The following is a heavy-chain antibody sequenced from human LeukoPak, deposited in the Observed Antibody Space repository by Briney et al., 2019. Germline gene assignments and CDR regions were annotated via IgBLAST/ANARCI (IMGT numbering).Heavy chain of an antibody. CDR3: SRESGAFCPFGY. J-gene: IGHJ4*02. Sequence: PSETLSLTCGVSGGSISSTNWCSWVRQPPGKGLEWIGEISLTGETNYNPSLNGRVTMSLDKSRNQLSLKLTSVTAADTAIYYCSRESGAFCPFGYWGQGTLVIVPP. CDR2: ISLTGET. V-gene: IGHV4-4*02. CDR1: GGSISSTNW. D-gene: IGHD1-26*01.